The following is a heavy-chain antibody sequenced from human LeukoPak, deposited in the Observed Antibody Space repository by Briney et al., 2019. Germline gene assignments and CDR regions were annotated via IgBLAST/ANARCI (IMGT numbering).Heavy chain of an antibody. J-gene: IGHJ4*02. D-gene: IGHD1-26*01. CDR3: ASSKECGTATTSYYFDY. CDR1: GVSISSYS. Sequence: KPSETLSLTCTVSGVSISSYSLSWIRQPPAKGLEWIGYIYYSWSTNYNASLMSRGTISVDTAKNQFSLKLSSVTAADTAVYYCASSKECGTATTSYYFDYWGQGTLVTVSS. V-gene: IGHV4-59*01. CDR2: IYYSWST.